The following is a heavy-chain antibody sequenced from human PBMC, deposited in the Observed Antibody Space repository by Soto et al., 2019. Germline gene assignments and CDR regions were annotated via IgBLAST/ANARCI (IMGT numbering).Heavy chain of an antibody. Sequence: QVQLVQSGAEVKKPGASVKVSCKASGYTFTSYGISWVRQPPGQVLEWMGWSNAYNGNTKYAQKLQGRVTMTTDTSTSTAYMELRSLRSDDTAVYYCARDQAMAQFDYWGQGTLVTVSS. D-gene: IGHD5-18*01. J-gene: IGHJ4*02. CDR2: SNAYNGNT. CDR1: GYTFTSYG. V-gene: IGHV1-18*01. CDR3: ARDQAMAQFDY.